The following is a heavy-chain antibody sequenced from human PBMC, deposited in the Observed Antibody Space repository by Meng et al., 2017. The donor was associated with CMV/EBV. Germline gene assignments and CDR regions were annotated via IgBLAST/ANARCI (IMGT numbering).Heavy chain of an antibody. CDR1: VGSISICSYY. J-gene: IGHJ5*02. D-gene: IGHD1-1*01. CDR3: AREAFKVLFFPFDP. V-gene: IGHV4-61*02. CDR2: IYTSGST. Sequence: QVQLQQRCPVLVEPSPTPSLTCPSSVGSISICSYYWGWCRQPAGKELEWIGRIYTSGSTNNNPSLKSRVTISVDTSNNQFPLKLSSVTAADTAVYYCAREAFKVLFFPFDPWGQGTLVTVSS.